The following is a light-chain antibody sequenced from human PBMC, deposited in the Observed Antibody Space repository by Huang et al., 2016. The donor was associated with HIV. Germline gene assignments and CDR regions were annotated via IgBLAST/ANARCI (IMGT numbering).Light chain of an antibody. V-gene: IGKV3-11*01. CDR1: QRVNTF. Sequence: EIMLTQSPATLSLSPGEKATLSCRARQRVNTFLAWYQQKPDQAPRLLIYDASNRATGIPARFSGSGSGTDFTLTISSLEPEDSAVYYCQQRSDWPLTLGGGTKVEIQ. CDR3: QQRSDWPLT. CDR2: DAS. J-gene: IGKJ4*01.